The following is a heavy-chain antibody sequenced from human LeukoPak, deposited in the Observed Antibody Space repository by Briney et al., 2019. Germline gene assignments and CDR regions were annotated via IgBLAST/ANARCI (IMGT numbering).Heavy chain of an antibody. V-gene: IGHV1-46*04. CDR1: GYTFTSYG. Sequence: GASVKVSCKASGYTFTSYGISWVRQAPGQGLEWVGIINPSVGSTSYAPKLQGRVTMTRDTSTSTVYMELSSLRFEDTAVYYCARAPDNYGIDDYWGQGALVTVSS. J-gene: IGHJ4*02. CDR2: INPSVGST. D-gene: IGHD5-18*01. CDR3: ARAPDNYGIDDY.